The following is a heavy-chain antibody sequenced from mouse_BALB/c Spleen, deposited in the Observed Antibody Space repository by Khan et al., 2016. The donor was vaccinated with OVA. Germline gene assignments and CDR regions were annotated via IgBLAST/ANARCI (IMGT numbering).Heavy chain of an antibody. D-gene: IGHD1-1*02. V-gene: IGHV5-17*02. CDR3: ARSGWNHQGFDV. CDR1: GFTFSSFG. J-gene: IGHJ1*01. Sequence: EVELVESGGGLVQPGGSRKLSCAASGFTFSSFGMHWVRQAPEKGLEWVAYISSGSSTIYYADTVKGRFTISRDNSKNTLFLQMTSLRSEDTAMYDCARSGWNHQGFDVWGAGTTVTVSS. CDR2: ISSGSSTI.